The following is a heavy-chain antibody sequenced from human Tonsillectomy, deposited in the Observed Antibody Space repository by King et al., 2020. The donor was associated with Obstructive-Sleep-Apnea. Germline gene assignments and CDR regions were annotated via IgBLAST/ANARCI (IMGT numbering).Heavy chain of an antibody. V-gene: IGHV4-59*01. Sequence: VQLQESGPGLVKPSETLSLTCTVFCGSISGYYWSWIRQPPGKGLEWIGYIYSRGNTNYNPPLNSRVTISVDMSKNQFSLKLRSVTAADTAVYYCARKDSSAWYAAFDIWGQGTVVSVSS. CDR3: ARKDSSAWYAAFDI. D-gene: IGHD6-19*01. CDR2: IYSRGNT. J-gene: IGHJ3*02. CDR1: CGSISGYY.